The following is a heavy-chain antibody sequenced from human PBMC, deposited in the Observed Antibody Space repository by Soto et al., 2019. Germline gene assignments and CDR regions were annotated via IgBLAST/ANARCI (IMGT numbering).Heavy chain of an antibody. CDR3: ARGGSPLYSSSWLYYYYYYSMDV. CDR1: GYTFTSYD. D-gene: IGHD6-13*01. V-gene: IGHV1-8*01. J-gene: IGHJ6*02. Sequence: GASVKVSCKASGYTFTSYDINWVRQATGQGLEWMGWMNPNSGNTGYAQKFQGRVTMTRNTSISTAYMELSSLRSEDTAVYYCARGGSPLYSSSWLYYYYYYSMDVWGQGTTVTVSS. CDR2: MNPNSGNT.